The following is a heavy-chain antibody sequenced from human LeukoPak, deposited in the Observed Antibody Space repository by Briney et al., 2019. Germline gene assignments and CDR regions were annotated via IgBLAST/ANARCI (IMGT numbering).Heavy chain of an antibody. V-gene: IGHV3-15*01. Sequence: GGSLRLSCAAFGFTFSNAWMSWVRQAPGKGLEWVGRIKSKTDGGTTDYAAPVKGRFTISRDDSKSIAYLQMNSLKTEDTAVYYCTREYFDWLWGQGTLVTVSS. J-gene: IGHJ4*02. D-gene: IGHD3-9*01. CDR2: IKSKTDGGTT. CDR3: TREYFDWL. CDR1: GFTFSNAW.